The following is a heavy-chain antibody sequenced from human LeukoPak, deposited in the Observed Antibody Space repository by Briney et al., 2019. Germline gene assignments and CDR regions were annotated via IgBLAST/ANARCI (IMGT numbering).Heavy chain of an antibody. Sequence: GRSLILSCAASGFTFSSFGMHWVRQAPGKGLEWVAIISYDGRSKYYADSVKGRFTISRDNSRNTLYLQMNSLRPEDTAVYYCAKAGYGGSSTTTYGDYWGQGTLVTVSS. D-gene: IGHD2-15*01. CDR1: GFTFSSFG. CDR2: ISYDGRSK. V-gene: IGHV3-30*18. CDR3: AKAGYGGSSTTTYGDY. J-gene: IGHJ4*02.